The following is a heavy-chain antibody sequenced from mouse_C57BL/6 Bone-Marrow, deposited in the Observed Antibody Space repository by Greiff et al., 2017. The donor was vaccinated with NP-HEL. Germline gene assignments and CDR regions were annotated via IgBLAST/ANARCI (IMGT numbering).Heavy chain of an antibody. Sequence: EVQGVESVAELVRPGASVKLSCTASGFNIKNTYMHWVKQRPEQGLEWIGRIDPANGNTKYAPKFQGKATITADTSSNTAYLQLSSLTSEDTAIYYCARAPYGNYPGFGYWGQGTLVTVSA. J-gene: IGHJ3*02. V-gene: IGHV14-3*01. CDR3: ARAPYGNYPGFGY. CDR2: IDPANGNT. CDR1: GFNIKNTY. D-gene: IGHD2-1*01.